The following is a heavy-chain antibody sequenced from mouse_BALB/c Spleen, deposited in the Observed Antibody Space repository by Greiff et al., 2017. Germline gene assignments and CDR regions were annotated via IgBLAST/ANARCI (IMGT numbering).Heavy chain of an antibody. CDR3: ARMDYRGRDYAMDY. CDR2: IAPGSGST. CDR1: GYTFTSYW. D-gene: IGHD2-12*01. J-gene: IGHJ4*01. V-gene: IGHV1S41*01. Sequence: DLVKPGASVKLSCKASGYTFTSYWINWIKQRPGQGLEWIGRIAPGSGSTYYNEMFKGKATLTVDTSSSTAYIQLSSLLSEDSAVYFCARMDYRGRDYAMDYWGQGTSVTVSS.